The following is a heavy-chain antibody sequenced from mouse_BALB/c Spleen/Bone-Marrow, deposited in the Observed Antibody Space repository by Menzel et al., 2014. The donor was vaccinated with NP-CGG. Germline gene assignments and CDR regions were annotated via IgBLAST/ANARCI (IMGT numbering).Heavy chain of an antibody. CDR3: ASTAGTNYDYFAY. D-gene: IGHD1-2*01. J-gene: IGHJ2*01. CDR2: ISTYXGNT. CDR1: GYRFTENA. V-gene: IGHV1-67*01. Sequence: QVQLKQSGPELVRPGVSVKISCKDSGYRFTENAMHWGKQSHAESLEWIGVISTYXGNTNYNQKFKGKASMTVDKSSSTAYMELARLTSGDSAIYYCASTAGTNYDYFAYWGQGTTLTVSS.